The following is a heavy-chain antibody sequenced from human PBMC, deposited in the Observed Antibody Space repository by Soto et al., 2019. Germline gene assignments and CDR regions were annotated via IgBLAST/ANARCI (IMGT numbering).Heavy chain of an antibody. J-gene: IGHJ6*02. CDR1: GGSFSAYY. D-gene: IGHD2-15*01. Sequence: QVQLQQWGAGLLRPSETLSLTCAVYGGSFSAYYWSWIRQSPGKGLEWIGEIDRRGSTTYNPSLKSRGTMSVDTSKNQFSLKLSSVTAADTAVYYCVRGRPGFQRGDVWGQGTTVTVSS. CDR2: IDRRGST. CDR3: VRGRPGFQRGDV. V-gene: IGHV4-34*02.